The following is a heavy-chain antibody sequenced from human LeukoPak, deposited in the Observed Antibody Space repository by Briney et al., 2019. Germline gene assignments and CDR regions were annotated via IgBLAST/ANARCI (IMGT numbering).Heavy chain of an antibody. V-gene: IGHV4-34*01. D-gene: IGHD2-15*01. CDR2: INHSGST. CDR3: ARTSVVVVVAATPDAFDI. CDR1: GGSFSGYY. Sequence: SETLSLTCAVYGGSFSGYYWSWIRQPPGKGLEWIGEINHSGSTNYNPSLKSRVTISVDTSRNQFSLKLSSVTAADTAVYYCARTSVVVVVAATPDAFDIWGQGTMVTVSS. J-gene: IGHJ3*02.